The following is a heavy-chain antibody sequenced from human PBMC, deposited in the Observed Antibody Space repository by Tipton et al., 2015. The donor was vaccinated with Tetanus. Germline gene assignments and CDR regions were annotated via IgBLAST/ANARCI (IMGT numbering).Heavy chain of an antibody. CDR3: ARDRGDYIYYGMDV. J-gene: IGHJ6*02. V-gene: IGHV1-2*02. CDR2: IDPNSGGT. CDR1: GYTFTGYY. D-gene: IGHD3-22*01. Sequence: QLVQSGAEMKKPGASVKVYCKASGYTFTGYYIYWVRQDPGQGLEWMGWIDPNSGGTVYAQKFQGRVTMTRDTSISTAYMELRSLRSDDTAVYYGARDRGDYIYYGMDVWGPGTTVTVS.